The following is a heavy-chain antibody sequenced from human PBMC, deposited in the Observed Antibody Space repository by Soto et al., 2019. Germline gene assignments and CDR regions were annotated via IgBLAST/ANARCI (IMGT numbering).Heavy chain of an antibody. D-gene: IGHD5-12*01. CDR1: GGSVSSSSYY. V-gene: IGHV4-39*01. CDR2: IYYSGST. Sequence: PSETLSLTCTVSGGSVSSSSYYWGWIRQPPGKGLEWIGSIYYSGSTYYNPSLKSRVTISVDTSKNQFSLKLSSVTAADTAVYYCASPQRRDGYNGDYFDYWGQGTLITVAS. CDR3: ASPQRRDGYNGDYFDY. J-gene: IGHJ4*02.